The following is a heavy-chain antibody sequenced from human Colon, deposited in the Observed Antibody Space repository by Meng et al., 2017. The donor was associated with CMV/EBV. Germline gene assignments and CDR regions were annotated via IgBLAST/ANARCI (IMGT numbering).Heavy chain of an antibody. D-gene: IGHD3-22*01. CDR1: GFTFSSYS. J-gene: IGHJ4*02. CDR3: ARGIVGITMIVVFPFDY. Sequence: GGSLRLSCAASGFTFSSYSMNWVRQAPGKGLEWVSSISSSSSYIYYADSVKGRFTISRDNAKNSLYLQMDSLRAEDTAVYYCARGIVGITMIVVFPFDYWGQGPLVTVSS. V-gene: IGHV3-21*01. CDR2: ISSSSSYI.